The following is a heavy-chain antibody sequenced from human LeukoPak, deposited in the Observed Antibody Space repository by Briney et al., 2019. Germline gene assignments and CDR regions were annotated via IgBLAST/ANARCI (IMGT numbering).Heavy chain of an antibody. CDR3: ARRGGSQYYYYYMDV. V-gene: IGHV4-4*09. CDR2: IYTSGST. D-gene: IGHD3-10*01. Sequence: NPSETLSLTCTVSGGSISSYYWSWIRQPPGKGLEWIGYIYTSGSTNYNPSLKSRVTISVDTSKNQFSLKLSSVTAADTAVYYCARRGGSQYYYYYMDVWGKGTTVTVSS. J-gene: IGHJ6*03. CDR1: GGSISSYY.